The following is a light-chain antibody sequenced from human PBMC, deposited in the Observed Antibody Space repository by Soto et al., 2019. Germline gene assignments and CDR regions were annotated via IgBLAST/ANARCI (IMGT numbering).Light chain of an antibody. J-gene: IGKJ4*01. V-gene: IGKV1-39*01. CDR1: QSISNY. CDR2: GAS. CDR3: QQTYSAPHT. Sequence: DIQMTQSPFSLPASVGDRVNITCRASQSISNYLNWYQQKPGRAPSLLIHGASSLQGGVPSRFSGSGSGTDFTLTISSLQPEDFTTYYCQQTYSAPHTFGGGTKVEI.